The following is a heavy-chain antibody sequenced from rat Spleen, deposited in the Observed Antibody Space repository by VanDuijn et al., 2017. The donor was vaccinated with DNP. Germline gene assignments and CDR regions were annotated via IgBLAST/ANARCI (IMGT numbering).Heavy chain of an antibody. CDR3: ARGSGGVRWYFDF. Sequence: EVQLVESGGDLVQPGRSLKLSCVVSRFTFNNYWMTWIRQVPGKGLEWVASIRSSGGNTYYPDSVKGRFTISRDNAKNTLYLQMNSLRSEDTATYYCARGSGGVRWYFDFWGPGTMVTVSS. CDR2: IRSSGGNT. J-gene: IGHJ1*01. CDR1: RFTFNNYW. V-gene: IGHV5-31*01. D-gene: IGHD1-4*01.